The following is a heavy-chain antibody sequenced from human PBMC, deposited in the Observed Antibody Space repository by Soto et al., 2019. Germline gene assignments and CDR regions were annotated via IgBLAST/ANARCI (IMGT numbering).Heavy chain of an antibody. J-gene: IGHJ3*02. V-gene: IGHV5-51*01. CDR1: GYXFTSYL. CDR3: ATSDYVWGSYRYKWAFDI. CDR2: IYPGDSDT. Sequence: EXLKISCKSSGYXFTSYLIVWVRHMPGKGLELMGIIYPGDSDTRYSPSFQGQVTISADKSISTAYLQWSSLKASDTAMYYCATSDYVWGSYRYKWAFDIWGQGTMFTVS. D-gene: IGHD3-16*02.